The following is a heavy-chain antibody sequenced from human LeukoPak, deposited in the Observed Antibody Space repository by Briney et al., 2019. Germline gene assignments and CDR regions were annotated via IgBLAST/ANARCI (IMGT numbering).Heavy chain of an antibody. J-gene: IGHJ4*02. V-gene: IGHV4-59*01. D-gene: IGHD4-23*01. CDR1: GGSISSYY. Sequence: PSETLSLTCTVSGGSISSYYWSWIRQPPGKGLEWIGYIYYSGSTNYNPSLKSRVTISVDTSKNQFSLKLSSVTAADTAVYYCARDHYGGNSEFDYWGQGTLVTVSS. CDR3: ARDHYGGNSEFDY. CDR2: IYYSGST.